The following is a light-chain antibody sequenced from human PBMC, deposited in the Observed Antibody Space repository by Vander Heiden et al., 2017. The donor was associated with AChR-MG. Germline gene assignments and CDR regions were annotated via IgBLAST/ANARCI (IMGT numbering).Light chain of an antibody. CDR2: GTS. CDR1: QSVGSSY. CDR3: QQDGSSPRT. Sequence: ETVLPQSLGPLPLPPGARVPLHCRASQSVGSSYSAWYQQKPGQAPRVLIYGTSSRATGIPDRFSGRGSGTGFTLTISRLEAEDFAVYYCQQDGSSPRTFGQGTKVETK. V-gene: IGKV3-20*01. J-gene: IGKJ1*01.